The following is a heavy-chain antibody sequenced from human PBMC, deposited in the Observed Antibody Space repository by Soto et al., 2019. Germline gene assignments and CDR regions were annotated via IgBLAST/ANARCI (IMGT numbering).Heavy chain of an antibody. J-gene: IGHJ3*02. CDR1: GFTFSSYW. D-gene: IGHD6-6*01. Sequence: GGSLRLSCAASGFTFSSYWMSWVRQAPGKGLEWVANIKQDGSEKYYVDSVKGRFTISRDNAKNSLYLQMNSLRAEDTAVYYCARDVPSTPWGPYSSSPDDAFDIWGQGTMVTVSS. CDR2: IKQDGSEK. V-gene: IGHV3-7*04. CDR3: ARDVPSTPWGPYSSSPDDAFDI.